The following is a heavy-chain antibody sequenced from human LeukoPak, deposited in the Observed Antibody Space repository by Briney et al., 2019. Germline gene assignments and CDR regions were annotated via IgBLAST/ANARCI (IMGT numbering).Heavy chain of an antibody. D-gene: IGHD3-9*01. J-gene: IGHJ6*02. Sequence: PSETLSLTCTVSGGSISSYYWSWIRQPAGKGLEWIGRIYTSGSTNYNPSLKSRVTMSVDTSKNQFSLKLSSVTAADTAAYYCARDGAHYDILTGSVLYYYYYGMDVWGQGTTVTVSS. V-gene: IGHV4-4*07. CDR3: ARDGAHYDILTGSVLYYYYYGMDV. CDR1: GGSISSYY. CDR2: IYTSGST.